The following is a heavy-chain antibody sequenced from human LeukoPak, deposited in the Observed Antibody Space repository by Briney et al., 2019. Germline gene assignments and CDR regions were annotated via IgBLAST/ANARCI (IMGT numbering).Heavy chain of an antibody. CDR3: ARVWGLAVAGGEIEY. V-gene: IGHV3-48*02. J-gene: IGHJ4*02. D-gene: IGHD6-13*01. CDR1: GFTVSSSNY. CDR2: ISSSGTTI. Sequence: PGGSLRLSCAASGFTVSSSNYMNWVRQAPGKGLEWVSYISSSGTTIYYADSVKGRFTISRDNAKNSLYLQMNSLRDEDTAVYYCARVWGLAVAGGEIEYWGQGTLVTVSS.